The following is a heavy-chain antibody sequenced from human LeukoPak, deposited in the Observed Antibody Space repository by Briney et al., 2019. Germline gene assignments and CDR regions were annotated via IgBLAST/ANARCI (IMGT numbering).Heavy chain of an antibody. V-gene: IGHV3-23*01. CDR3: AKVASDYYDSVAYYSQYFQH. CDR1: GFTFSGYA. Sequence: GGSLRLSCAASGFTFSGYAMNWVRQTPGKGLEWVSAISGSGGSSYYADSVKGRFTISRDHSKNTQYLQMNSLRAEDTAVYYCAKVASDYYDSVAYYSQYFQHWGQGSLVTVSS. D-gene: IGHD3-22*01. CDR2: ISGSGGSS. J-gene: IGHJ1*01.